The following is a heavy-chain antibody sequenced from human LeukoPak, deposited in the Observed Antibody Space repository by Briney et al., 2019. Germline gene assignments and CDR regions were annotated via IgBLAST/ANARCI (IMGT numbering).Heavy chain of an antibody. V-gene: IGHV3-21*01. CDR1: GFSFSDYD. Sequence: GGSLRLSCAASGFSFSDYDMNWVRQAPGKGLEWVSAISGRSSHIYYGESVKGRFTISRDNAKNSLYLQMDSLGVEDTAVYYCGRAFPPLRTSSAGDLWGQGTLVIVSS. CDR3: GRAFPPLRTSSAGDL. CDR2: ISGRSSHI. J-gene: IGHJ1*01. D-gene: IGHD3-16*01.